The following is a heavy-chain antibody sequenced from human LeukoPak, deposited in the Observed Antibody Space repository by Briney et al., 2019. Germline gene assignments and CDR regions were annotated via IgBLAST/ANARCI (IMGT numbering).Heavy chain of an antibody. CDR3: ARSGDYGDYYAFDI. V-gene: IGHV3-21*01. D-gene: IGHD4-17*01. CDR2: IDGSNYI. CDR1: GFAFSLYN. Sequence: GGSLRLSCAASGFAFSLYNMNWVRQAPGKGLEWVSCIDGSNYIYYADSVKGRFTVSRDNAKNLLYLQLNRLRAEDTAVYYCARSGDYGDYYAFDIWGQGTMVTVSS. J-gene: IGHJ3*02.